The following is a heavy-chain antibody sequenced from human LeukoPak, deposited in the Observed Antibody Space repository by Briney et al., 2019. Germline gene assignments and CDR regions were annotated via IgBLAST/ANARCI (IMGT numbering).Heavy chain of an antibody. CDR1: GGSFSGYY. CDR3: ARGPPSVSTYYYYYMDV. J-gene: IGHJ6*03. D-gene: IGHD3-16*02. CDR2: INHSGNT. V-gene: IGHV4-34*01. Sequence: PSETLSLTCAVYGGSFSGYYWSWIRQPPGKGLEWIGEINHSGNTNYNPSLKSRVTISVDTSKNQFSLKLSSVTAADTAVYYCARGPPSVSTYYYYYMDVWGKGTTVTVSS.